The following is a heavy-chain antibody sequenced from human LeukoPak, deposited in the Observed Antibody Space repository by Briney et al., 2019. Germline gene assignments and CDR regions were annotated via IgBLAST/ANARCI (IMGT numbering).Heavy chain of an antibody. CDR1: GGTFSSYT. V-gene: IGHV1-8*03. D-gene: IGHD2-2*02. Sequence: ASVKVSCKASGGTFSSYTISWVRQAPGQGLEWMGWMNPNSGNTGYAQKFQGRVTITRNTSISTAYMELSSLRSEDTAVYYCARTDIVVVPAAISGTVFYYYYMDVWGKGTTVTVSS. CDR3: ARTDIVVVPAAISGTVFYYYYMDV. CDR2: MNPNSGNT. J-gene: IGHJ6*03.